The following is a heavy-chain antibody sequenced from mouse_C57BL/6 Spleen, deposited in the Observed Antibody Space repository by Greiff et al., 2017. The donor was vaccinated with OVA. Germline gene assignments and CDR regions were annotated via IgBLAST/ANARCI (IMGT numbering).Heavy chain of an antibody. J-gene: IGHJ2*01. CDR2: IDPENGDT. CDR1: GFNIKDDY. D-gene: IGHD4-1*01. CDR3: TPKLGGYYFDY. Sequence: VQLQQSGAELVRPGASVKLSCTASGFNIKDDYMHWVKQRPEQGLEWIGWIDPENGDTEYASKFQGKATITADTSSNTAYLQLSSLTSEDTAVYYCTPKLGGYYFDYWGQGTTLTVSS. V-gene: IGHV14-4*01.